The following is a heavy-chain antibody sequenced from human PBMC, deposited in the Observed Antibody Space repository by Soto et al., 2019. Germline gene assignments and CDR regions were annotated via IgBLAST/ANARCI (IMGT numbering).Heavy chain of an antibody. CDR1: GYSFTIYW. J-gene: IGHJ3*02. CDR3: ASDTKNYYDSSGYYYAKAFDI. D-gene: IGHD3-22*01. V-gene: IGHV5-51*01. CDR2: IYPGDSDT. Sequence: PGESLKISCNGSGYSFTIYWIGWVRQMPGKGLEWMGIIYPGDSDTRYSPSFQGQVTISADKSISTAYLQWSSLKASDTAMYYCASDTKNYYDSSGYYYAKAFDIWGQGTMVTVSS.